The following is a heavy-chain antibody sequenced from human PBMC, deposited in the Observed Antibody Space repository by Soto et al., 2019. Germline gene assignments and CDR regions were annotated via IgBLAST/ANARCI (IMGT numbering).Heavy chain of an antibody. CDR1: GFTFSHYG. CDR3: ARIQFYGSVNYYNPAHFDY. D-gene: IGHD3-10*01. J-gene: IGHJ4*02. CDR2: IWYDGSKR. V-gene: IGHV3-33*01. Sequence: GGSLRLSCAASGFTFSHYGMHWVRQAPGKGLEWVALIWYDGSKRYYADSVKGRFTISRDNSKNTLYLQMDNLRAEDTAVFYCARIQFYGSVNYYNPAHFDYWGQGTRVTVAS.